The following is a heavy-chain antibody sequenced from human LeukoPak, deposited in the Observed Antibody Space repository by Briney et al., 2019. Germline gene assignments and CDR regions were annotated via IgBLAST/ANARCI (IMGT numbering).Heavy chain of an antibody. CDR3: ARGSF. V-gene: IGHV3-21*01. Sequence: GGSLRLSCAASGFTFSTYIMTWVRQAPGKGLEWVSSIITGSSTYYADTVKGRFTISRDNAKNSLYLQMNSLRVEDTAVYYCARGSFGGQGTLVTVSS. CDR1: GFTFSTYI. D-gene: IGHD2-15*01. CDR2: IITGSST. J-gene: IGHJ4*02.